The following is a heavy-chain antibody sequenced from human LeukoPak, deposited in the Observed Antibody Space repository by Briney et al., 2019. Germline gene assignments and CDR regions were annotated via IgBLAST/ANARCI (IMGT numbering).Heavy chain of an antibody. CDR1: GYTFTHHG. CDR2: ISGYNGDT. V-gene: IGHV1-18*01. CDR3: ARDPSNTSGRYQYFDL. J-gene: IGHJ2*01. Sequence: ASVRVSCKASGYTFTHHGIIWVRQAPGQGLEWMGWISGYNGDTMYAQKVQGRVTMTTDRSTTTACMELRSLTSDDTALYYCARDPSNTSGRYQYFDLWGRGTLVTVSS. D-gene: IGHD6-19*01.